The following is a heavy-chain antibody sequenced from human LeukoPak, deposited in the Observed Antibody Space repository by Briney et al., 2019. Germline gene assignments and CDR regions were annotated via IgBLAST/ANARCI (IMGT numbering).Heavy chain of an antibody. CDR2: NHYSGST. J-gene: IGHJ6*02. CDR3: ARSLGATRYNLKYYFFYGLDV. CDR1: GGSINTYY. D-gene: IGHD1-26*01. Sequence: SETLSLTCTVSGGSINTYYWSWIRQPPGKGLEWIGYNHYSGSTSYNPSLKSRVTISVDTSNNQFFLRLSSVTAADTAVYYCARSLGATRYNLKYYFFYGLDVWGQGTTVTVSS. V-gene: IGHV4-59*01.